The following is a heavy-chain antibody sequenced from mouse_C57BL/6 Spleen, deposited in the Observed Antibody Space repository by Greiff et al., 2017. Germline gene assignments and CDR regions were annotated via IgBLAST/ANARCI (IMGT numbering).Heavy chain of an antibody. CDR2: IDPSDSYT. CDR1: GYTFTSYW. D-gene: IGHD1-1*01. J-gene: IGHJ4*01. Sequence: QVQLQQPGAELVKPGASVKLSCKASGYTFTSYWMQWVKQRPGQGLEWIGEIDPSDSYTNYNQKFKGKATLTVDTSSSTAYMQLSSLTSEDSAVYYCARNYGSSYVGYAMDYWGQGTSVTVSS. CDR3: ARNYGSSYVGYAMDY. V-gene: IGHV1-50*01.